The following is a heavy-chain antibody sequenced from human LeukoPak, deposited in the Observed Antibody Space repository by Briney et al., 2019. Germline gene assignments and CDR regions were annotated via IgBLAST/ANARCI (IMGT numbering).Heavy chain of an antibody. V-gene: IGHV3-73*01. CDR2: IVNKAHSYAK. Sequence: PGGSLRLSCAASGFTFSDSAMHWVRQASGKGMGWVGCIVNKAHSYAKVYAGSMKGRFTISRDASKNTAYLQMDSLKTEDTAVYYCAKPYCSGGSCYSVWDYYFDYWGQGTLVTVSS. CDR1: GFTFSDSA. CDR3: AKPYCSGGSCYSVWDYYFDY. D-gene: IGHD2-15*01. J-gene: IGHJ4*02.